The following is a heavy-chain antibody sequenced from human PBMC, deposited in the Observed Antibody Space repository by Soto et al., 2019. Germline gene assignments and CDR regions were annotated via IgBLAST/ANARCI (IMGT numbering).Heavy chain of an antibody. V-gene: IGHV3-30*18. D-gene: IGHD3-3*01. Sequence: GGSLRLSCAASGFTFSSYGMHWVRQAPGKGLEWVAVISYDGSNKYYADSVKGRFTISRDNSKNTLYLQMNSLRAEDTAVYYCAKVLRTNAFDIWGQGTMVTVS. CDR3: AKVLRTNAFDI. J-gene: IGHJ3*02. CDR2: ISYDGSNK. CDR1: GFTFSSYG.